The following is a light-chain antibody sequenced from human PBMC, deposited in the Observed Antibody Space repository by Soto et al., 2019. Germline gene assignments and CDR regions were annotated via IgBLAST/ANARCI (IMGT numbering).Light chain of an antibody. CDR2: GAS. V-gene: IGKV3-20*01. CDR1: QSVSSSF. J-gene: IGKJ1*01. CDR3: QQYGSSPT. Sequence: EIVLTHSPATLSLSPWEIATLSCRASQSVSSSFLAWYQQKPGQAPRLLISGASNRATDIPDRFSGSGSGTDSTLTISRLEPEDFAVYYCQQYGSSPTFGQGTKVDIK.